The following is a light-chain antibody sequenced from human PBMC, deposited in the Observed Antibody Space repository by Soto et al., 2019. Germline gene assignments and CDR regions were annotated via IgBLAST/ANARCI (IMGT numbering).Light chain of an antibody. CDR2: DVT. V-gene: IGLV2-14*01. CDR3: SSYTSSSTSYV. Sequence: QSVLTQPASVSGSPGQSITISCTGTSSDVGGYNYVSWYQQHPVKAPKLMIYDVTNRPSGVSDRFSGSKSGNTASLTISGLQAEDEADYYCSSYTSSSTSYVFGNGTMVTVL. J-gene: IGLJ1*01. CDR1: SSDVGGYNY.